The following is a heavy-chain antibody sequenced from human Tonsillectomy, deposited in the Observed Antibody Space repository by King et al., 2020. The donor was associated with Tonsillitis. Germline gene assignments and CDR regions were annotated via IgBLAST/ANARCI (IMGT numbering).Heavy chain of an antibody. V-gene: IGHV4-39*01. CDR3: ARLVLEDSH. CDR2: IFYSGST. CDR1: GGSISSSTYY. J-gene: IGHJ4*02. D-gene: IGHD2-21*01. Sequence: QLQESGPGLVKPSETLSLTCNVSGGSISSSTYYWGWIRQPPGKGLEWIGSIFYSGSTYYNPSLKSRVTISVDTSKNQFSLKLSSVTAADTAVYYCARLVLEDSHWGQGTLVTVSS.